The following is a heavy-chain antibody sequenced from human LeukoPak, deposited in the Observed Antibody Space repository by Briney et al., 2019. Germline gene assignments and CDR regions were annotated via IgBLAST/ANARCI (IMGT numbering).Heavy chain of an antibody. J-gene: IGHJ4*02. CDR1: GFTFSSYG. CDR3: AREPGYSSG. D-gene: IGHD6-19*01. Sequence: GGPLRLPCAPSGFTFSSYGMHWARESPGKGLEGVAVIWHGGSNKYYAHSVKGRFTISRDNSKNTLYLQMNSLRAEDTAVYYCAREPGYSSGWGQGTLVTVSS. V-gene: IGHV3-33*01. CDR2: IWHGGSNK.